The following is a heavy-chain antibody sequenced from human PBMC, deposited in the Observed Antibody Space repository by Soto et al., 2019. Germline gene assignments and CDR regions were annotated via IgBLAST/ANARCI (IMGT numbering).Heavy chain of an antibody. Sequence: GGSLRLSCAASGFTFSSYGMHWVRQAPGKGLEWVAVISYDGSNKYYAASVKGRFTISRDNSKNTLYLQMNSLRAEDTAVYYCANFGTRGKKTYDFWSGYYSGEYAFDIWGQGTMVTVSS. CDR3: ANFGTRGKKTYDFWSGYYSGEYAFDI. D-gene: IGHD3-3*01. V-gene: IGHV3-30*18. CDR1: GFTFSSYG. J-gene: IGHJ3*02. CDR2: ISYDGSNK.